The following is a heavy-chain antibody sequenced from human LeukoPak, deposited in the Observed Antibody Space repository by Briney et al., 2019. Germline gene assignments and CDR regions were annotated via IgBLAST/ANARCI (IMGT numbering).Heavy chain of an antibody. Sequence: GGSLRLSCAASGFTFSSYGTHWVRQAPGKGLEWVAVIWYDGSNKYYADSVKGRFTISRDNSKNTLYLQMNSLRAEDTAVYYCARDQRALGYYGMDVWGQGTTVTVSS. D-gene: IGHD7-27*01. CDR3: ARDQRALGYYGMDV. CDR1: GFTFSSYG. J-gene: IGHJ6*02. CDR2: IWYDGSNK. V-gene: IGHV3-33*01.